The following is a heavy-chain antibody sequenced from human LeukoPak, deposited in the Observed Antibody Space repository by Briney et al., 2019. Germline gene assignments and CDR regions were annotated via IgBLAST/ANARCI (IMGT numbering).Heavy chain of an antibody. J-gene: IGHJ4*02. CDR2: ISASGGST. CDR3: AKLCSGGSCYWNY. CDR1: GFTFSSYA. V-gene: IGHV3-23*01. D-gene: IGHD2-15*01. Sequence: GGSLRLSCSASGFTFSSYAMSWVRQAPGKGPEWVSGISASGGSTDYADSVKGRFTISRDNSKNTLYLQMNSLRAEDTAVYYCAKLCSGGSCYWNYWGQGTLVTVSS.